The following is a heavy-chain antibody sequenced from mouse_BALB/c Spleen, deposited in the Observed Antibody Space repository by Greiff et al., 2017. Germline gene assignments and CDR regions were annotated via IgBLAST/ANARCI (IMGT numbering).Heavy chain of an antibody. Sequence: VQLQQSGAELVKPGASVKLSCTASGFNIKDTYMHWVKQRPEQGLEWIGRIDPANGNTKYDPKFQGKATIPADTSSNTAYLQLSSLTSEDTAVYYCARYYGNYYYAMDYGGQGTSVTVSS. CDR2: IDPANGNT. V-gene: IGHV14-3*02. J-gene: IGHJ4*01. CDR1: GFNIKDTY. CDR3: ARYYGNYYYAMDY. D-gene: IGHD2-1*01.